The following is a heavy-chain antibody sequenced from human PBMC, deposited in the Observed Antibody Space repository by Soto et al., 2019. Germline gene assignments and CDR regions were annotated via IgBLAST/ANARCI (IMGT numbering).Heavy chain of an antibody. V-gene: IGHV1-69*13. J-gene: IGHJ5*02. CDR2: IIPMYGTT. D-gene: IGHD6-13*01. CDR1: GYTFTSHY. CDR3: ARGWASPFEP. Sequence: SVKVSFKASGYTFTSHYIHWVRQAPGQGLEWMGGIIPMYGTTNYAQKFQGRVTITADESTSTADMELSRLRSADTAVYYCARGWASPFEPWGQGTLVTVSS.